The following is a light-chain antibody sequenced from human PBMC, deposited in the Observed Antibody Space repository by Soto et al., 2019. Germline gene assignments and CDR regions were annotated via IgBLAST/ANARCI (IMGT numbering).Light chain of an antibody. CDR2: AAS. V-gene: IGKV3-20*01. Sequence: ENVLTQSPGTLSLSPGERATLSCRASQSVSGSYLAWYQQKPGQAPGLLIYAASSRATGIPDRFSGSASGTDFTLTISRLEPEDFAVYHCQQYGDSPLTFGGGTKVDIK. J-gene: IGKJ4*01. CDR3: QQYGDSPLT. CDR1: QSVSGSY.